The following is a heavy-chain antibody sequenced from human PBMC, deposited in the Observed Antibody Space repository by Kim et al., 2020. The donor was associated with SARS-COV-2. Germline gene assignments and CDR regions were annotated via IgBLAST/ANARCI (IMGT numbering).Heavy chain of an antibody. V-gene: IGHV1-3*01. D-gene: IGHD1-26*01. CDR1: GYTFTSYA. Sequence: ASVKVSCKASGYTFTSYAMHWVRQAPGQRLEWMGWINAGNGNTKYSQKFQGRVTITRDTSASTAYMELSSLRSEDTAVYYCARDREYLGGGATTPHYWGQGTLVTVSS. CDR2: INAGNGNT. J-gene: IGHJ4*02. CDR3: ARDREYLGGGATTPHY.